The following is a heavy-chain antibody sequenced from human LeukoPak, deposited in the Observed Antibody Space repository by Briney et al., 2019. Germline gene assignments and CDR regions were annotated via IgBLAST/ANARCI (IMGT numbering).Heavy chain of an antibody. CDR2: INHSGST. Sequence: PSETLSLTCAVYGGSFSGYYWSWIRQPPGKGLEWIGEINHSGSTNYNPPLKSRVTISVDTSKNQFSLKLSSVTAADTAVYYCARVAEPVDYWGQGTLVTVSS. D-gene: IGHD6-13*01. J-gene: IGHJ4*02. CDR1: GGSFSGYY. V-gene: IGHV4-34*01. CDR3: ARVAEPVDY.